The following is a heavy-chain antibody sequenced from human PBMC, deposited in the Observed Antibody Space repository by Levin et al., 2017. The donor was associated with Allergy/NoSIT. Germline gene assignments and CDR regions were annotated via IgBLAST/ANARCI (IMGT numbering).Heavy chain of an antibody. J-gene: IGHJ4*02. CDR2: IYYSGST. V-gene: IGHV4-59*01. CDR1: GGSISSYY. Sequence: SETLSLTCTVSGGSISSYYWSWIRQPPGKGLEWIGYIYYSGSTNYNPSLKSRVTISVDTSKNQFSLKLSSVTAADTAVYYCARGGSGSYYSIDYWGQGTLVTVSS. CDR3: ARGGSGSYYSIDY. D-gene: IGHD3-10*01.